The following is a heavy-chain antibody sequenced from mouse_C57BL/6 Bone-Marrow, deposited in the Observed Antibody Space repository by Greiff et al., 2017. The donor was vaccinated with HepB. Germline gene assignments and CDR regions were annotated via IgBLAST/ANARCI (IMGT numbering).Heavy chain of an antibody. D-gene: IGHD1-1*01. Sequence: ESGPGLVKPSQSLSLTCSVTGYSITSGYYWNWIRQFPGNKLEWMGYISYDGSNNYNPSLKNRISITRDTSKNQFFLKLNSVTTEDTATYYCARDLLLRLRFDYWGQGTTLTVSS. CDR1: GYSITSGYY. V-gene: IGHV3-6*01. CDR3: ARDLLLRLRFDY. CDR2: ISYDGSN. J-gene: IGHJ2*01.